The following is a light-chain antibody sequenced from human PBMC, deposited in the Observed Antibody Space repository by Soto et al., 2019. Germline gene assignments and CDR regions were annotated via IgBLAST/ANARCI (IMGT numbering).Light chain of an antibody. CDR1: SSNIGAGYD. Sequence: QPVLTQPPSVSGAPGQRVTISCTGSSSNIGAGYDVHWYQQLPGTAPKLLIYGNSNRPSGVPDRFSGSKSGTSASPAIIGRQADDEADDYCQSYDRSLSGYVFGGGTKLTV. CDR3: QSYDRSLSGYV. J-gene: IGLJ2*01. V-gene: IGLV1-40*01. CDR2: GNS.